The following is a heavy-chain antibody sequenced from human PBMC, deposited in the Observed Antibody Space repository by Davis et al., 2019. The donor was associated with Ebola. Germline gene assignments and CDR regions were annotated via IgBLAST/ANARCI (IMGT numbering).Heavy chain of an antibody. J-gene: IGHJ6*04. V-gene: IGHV3-48*01. CDR1: GFTFSSYS. Sequence: GGSLRLSCAASGFTFSSYSMNWVRQAPGKGLEWVSYISSSSSTIYYADSVKGRFTISRDNSKNTLYLQMNSLRAEDTAVYYCARESGIAARLIFYYYGMDVWGKGTTVTVSS. CDR2: ISSSSSTI. CDR3: ARESGIAARLIFYYYGMDV. D-gene: IGHD6-6*01.